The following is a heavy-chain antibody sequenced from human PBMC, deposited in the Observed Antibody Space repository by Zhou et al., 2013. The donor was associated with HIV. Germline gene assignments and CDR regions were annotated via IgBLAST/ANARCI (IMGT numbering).Heavy chain of an antibody. CDR2: FIPLFATA. J-gene: IGHJ4*02. V-gene: IGHV1-69*12. D-gene: IGHD6-19*01. CDR3: ATEIAVAGYFDN. CDR1: GGTFSNYS. Sequence: QVQLVQSGAEVRKPGSSVKVSCKASGGTFSNYSITWVRQAPGQGLEWMGGFIPLFATANYAQNFRGRVTITADESTSTAFMELSSLRSDDTAVYYCATEIAVAGYFDNWGQGTLVTVTS.